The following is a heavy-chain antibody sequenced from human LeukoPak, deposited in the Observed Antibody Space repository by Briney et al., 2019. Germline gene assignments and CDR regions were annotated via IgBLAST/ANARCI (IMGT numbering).Heavy chain of an antibody. V-gene: IGHV4-31*03. J-gene: IGHJ3*02. Sequence: PSQTLSLTCTVSGGSISSGGYYWSWIRQHPGKGLEWIGYIYYSGSTYYNPSLKSRVTISVDTSKNQFSLKLSSVTAADTAVYYCARARIYGDYRSRIAFDIWGQGTMVTVSS. CDR3: ARARIYGDYRSRIAFDI. CDR2: IYYSGST. CDR1: GGSISSGGYY. D-gene: IGHD4-17*01.